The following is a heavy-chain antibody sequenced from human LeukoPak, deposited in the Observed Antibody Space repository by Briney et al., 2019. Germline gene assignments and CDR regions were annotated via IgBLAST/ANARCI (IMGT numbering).Heavy chain of an antibody. CDR2: IYTGDSDT. CDR1: EDSLTNYW. D-gene: IGHD3-10*01. J-gene: IGHJ3*02. Sequence: GESLKISCNGSEDSLTNYWLSWVRQMPGKSLECRGIIYTGDSDTRYSPSCQGQVTISADKSSSTAYLQWSSLKASDTAMYFCARPARRMVRGILSAFDIWGQGTMVTVSS. V-gene: IGHV5-51*01. CDR3: ARPARRMVRGILSAFDI.